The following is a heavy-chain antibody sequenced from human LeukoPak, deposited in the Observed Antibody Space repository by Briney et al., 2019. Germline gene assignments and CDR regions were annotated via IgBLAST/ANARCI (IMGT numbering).Heavy chain of an antibody. V-gene: IGHV1-2*02. D-gene: IGHD3-22*01. CDR2: IDPNSGGT. CDR3: ARSLRALSGYQLY. J-gene: IGHJ4*02. CDR1: GYTFTGYY. Sequence: GASVKVSCKASGYTFTGYYMHWVRQAPGQGLEWMGWIDPNSGGTNYAQKFQGRVTMTRDTSISTAYMELSRLRSDDTAVYYCARSLRALSGYQLYWGQGTLVTVSS.